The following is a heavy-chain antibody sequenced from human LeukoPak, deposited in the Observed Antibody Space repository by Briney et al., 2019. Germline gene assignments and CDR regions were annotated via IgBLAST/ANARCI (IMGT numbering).Heavy chain of an antibody. CDR1: GYTFTNYG. Sequence: ASVKVSCKASGYTFTNYGISWVRQAPGQGLEWTGIINPSGGSATYAQKFQGRVTMTRDTSTSTVYMELSGLRSEDTAVYYCAREDYFASGGTSYWGQGSLVTVSS. CDR2: INPSGGSA. D-gene: IGHD3-10*01. CDR3: AREDYFASGGTSY. V-gene: IGHV1-46*01. J-gene: IGHJ4*02.